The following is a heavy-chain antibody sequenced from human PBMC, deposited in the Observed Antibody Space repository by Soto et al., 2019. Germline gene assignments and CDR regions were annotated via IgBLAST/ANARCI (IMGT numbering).Heavy chain of an antibody. J-gene: IGHJ4*02. D-gene: IGHD3-3*01. Sequence: QITLKESGPTLVKPTQTLTLTCNFSGFSLNTTGVGVGWIRHPPGKARDGLALIYWDNDERYSPSLKSRLTITKDTSKNQVVLTMTNMDPVDTATYYCAHSAGRSNYYSRPFDYWGQGTLVTVSS. CDR3: AHSAGRSNYYSRPFDY. CDR1: GFSLNTTGVG. CDR2: IYWDNDE. V-gene: IGHV2-5*02.